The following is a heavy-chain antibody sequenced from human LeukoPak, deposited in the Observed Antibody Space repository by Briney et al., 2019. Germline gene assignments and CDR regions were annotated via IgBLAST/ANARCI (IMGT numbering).Heavy chain of an antibody. D-gene: IGHD3-22*01. CDR3: ARGRTYYYDSSEGGYFQH. CDR1: GGSISSYY. CDR2: IYSSGGT. Sequence: SESLSLTCTVSGGSISSYYGSWIRQPAGKGLEWIGRIYSSGGTIYNPSLKSRVTMSVDPSKNQFSLKLSSVTAADTAVYYCARGRTYYYDSSEGGYFQHWGQGTLVTVSS. V-gene: IGHV4-4*07. J-gene: IGHJ1*01.